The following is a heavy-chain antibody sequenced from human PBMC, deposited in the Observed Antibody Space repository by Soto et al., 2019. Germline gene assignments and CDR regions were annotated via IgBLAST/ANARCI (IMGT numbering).Heavy chain of an antibody. CDR1: GFTFKNHG. V-gene: IGHV3-23*05. CDR3: VSSVTAQFAF. J-gene: IGHJ4*02. CDR2: IDTRGVNK. Sequence: VQLLESGGGLVRPGGSLRLSCGASGFTFKNHGMSWVRKSPGKGLEWVSTIDTRGVNKRFSHSVEGRFSISRDNVRGPRYLQMNSLKDADKVLYYCVSSVTAQFAFWGRGTQVTV. D-gene: IGHD2-21*02.